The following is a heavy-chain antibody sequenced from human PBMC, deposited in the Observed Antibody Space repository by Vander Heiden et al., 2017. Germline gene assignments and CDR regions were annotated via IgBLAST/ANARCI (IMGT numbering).Heavy chain of an antibody. CDR2: FCSRGTTI. V-gene: IGHV3-48*03. J-gene: IGHJ6*02. CDR1: GLTLSSDE. Sequence: EAQLAESGRGLLQPGVSLRPPCVASGLTLSSDEVNLVRQAHGTRPEALSFFCSRGTTISYADSVQRRFTISNDKAKSSLYLQLNSLRGEDTAVYYCARFRLIAAVDSSYYYGIDDWGPGTTVTVPS. D-gene: IGHD6-25*01. CDR3: ARFRLIAAVDSSYYYGIDD.